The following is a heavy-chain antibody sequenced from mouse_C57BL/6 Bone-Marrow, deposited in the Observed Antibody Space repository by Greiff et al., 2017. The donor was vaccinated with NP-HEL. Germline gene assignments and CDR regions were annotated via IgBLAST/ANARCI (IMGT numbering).Heavy chain of an antibody. Sequence: EVKVVDSGGGLVKPGGSLKLSCAASGFTFSDYGMHWVRQAPEKGLEWVAYISSGSSTIYYADTVKGRFTISRDNAKNTLFLQMTSLRSEDTAMYYCARGGESLYAMDYWGQGTSVTVSS. J-gene: IGHJ4*01. CDR3: ARGGESLYAMDY. V-gene: IGHV5-17*01. CDR1: GFTFSDYG. CDR2: ISSGSSTI.